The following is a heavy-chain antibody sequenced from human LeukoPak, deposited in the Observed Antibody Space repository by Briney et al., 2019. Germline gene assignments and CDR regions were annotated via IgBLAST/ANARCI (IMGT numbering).Heavy chain of an antibody. CDR3: ARDASGYNAGDSWFDP. J-gene: IGHJ5*02. CDR1: GYTFTSYG. Sequence: ASVKVSCKASGYTFTSYGISWVRQAPGQGLEWMGWISAYNGNTNYAQKLQGRVTMTTDTSTSTAYMELRSLRSDDTAVYYCARDASGYNAGDSWFDPWGQRTLVTVSS. D-gene: IGHD3-3*01. V-gene: IGHV1-18*01. CDR2: ISAYNGNT.